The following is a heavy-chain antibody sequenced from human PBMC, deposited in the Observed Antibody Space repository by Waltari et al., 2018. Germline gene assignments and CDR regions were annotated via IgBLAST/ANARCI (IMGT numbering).Heavy chain of an antibody. V-gene: IGHV4-34*01. J-gene: IGHJ6*02. Sequence: QVQLQQWGAGLLKPSETLSLTCAVYGGSFSGYYWSWIRQPPGKGLEWIGEINHSGSTNYHPSLKSRVTISVDTSKNQFSLKLSSVTAADTAVYYCASREAKYGYYYYYYGMDVWGQGTTVTVSS. CDR3: ASREAKYGYYYYYYGMDV. CDR1: GGSFSGYY. D-gene: IGHD4-17*01. CDR2: INHSGST.